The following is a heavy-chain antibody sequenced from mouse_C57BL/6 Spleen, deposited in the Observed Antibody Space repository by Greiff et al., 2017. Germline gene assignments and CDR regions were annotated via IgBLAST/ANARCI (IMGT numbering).Heavy chain of an antibody. CDR2: ISDGGSYT. CDR3: ASQRGLQPAWLAY. CDR1: GFTFSSYA. J-gene: IGHJ3*01. D-gene: IGHD2-4*01. Sequence: EVQLVESGGGLVKPGGSLKLSCAASGFTFSSYAMSWVRQTPEKRLEWVATISDGGSYTYYPDNVQGRFTITRDNDKNNLYLKMSHMKSEDTAMDYCASQRGLQPAWLAYWGQGTLVTVSA. V-gene: IGHV5-4*01.